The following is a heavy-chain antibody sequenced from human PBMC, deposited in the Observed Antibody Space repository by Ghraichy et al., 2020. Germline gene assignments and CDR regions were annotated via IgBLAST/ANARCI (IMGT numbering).Heavy chain of an antibody. Sequence: GGSLRLSCAASGFTFSSYAMSWVRQAPGKGLEWVSAISGSGGSTYYADSVKGRFTISRDNSKNTLYLQMNSLRAEDTAVYYCAKSFWSGYYTPYGAFDIWGQGTMVTVSS. CDR3: AKSFWSGYYTPYGAFDI. CDR2: ISGSGGST. D-gene: IGHD3-3*01. V-gene: IGHV3-23*01. CDR1: GFTFSSYA. J-gene: IGHJ3*02.